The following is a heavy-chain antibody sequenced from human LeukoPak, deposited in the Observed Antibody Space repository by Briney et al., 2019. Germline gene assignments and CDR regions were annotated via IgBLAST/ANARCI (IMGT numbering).Heavy chain of an antibody. D-gene: IGHD6-19*01. CDR3: ARSYSSGWYY. J-gene: IGHJ4*02. CDR1: GRSISSYY. CDR2: IYYSGST. V-gene: IGHV4-59*08. Sequence: SETLSLTCTVSGRSISSYYWSWIRQPPGRGLEWIGYIYYSGSTNYNPSLKSRVTISVDTSKNQFSLKLSSVTAADTAVYYCARSYSSGWYYWGQGTLVTVSS.